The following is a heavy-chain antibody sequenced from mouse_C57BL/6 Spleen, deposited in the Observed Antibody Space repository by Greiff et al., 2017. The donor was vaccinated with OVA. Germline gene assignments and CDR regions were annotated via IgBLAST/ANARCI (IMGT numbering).Heavy chain of an antibody. V-gene: IGHV1-59*01. CDR2: IDPSDSYT. CDR3: ARSVITTVDWYFDV. J-gene: IGHJ1*03. CDR1: GYTFTSYW. Sequence: VQLQQPGAELVRPGTSVKLSCKASGYTFTSYWMHWVKQRPGQGLEWIGVIDPSDSYTNYNQKFKGKATLTVDTSSSTAYMQLSSLTSEDSAVYYCARSVITTVDWYFDVWGTGTTVTVSS. D-gene: IGHD1-1*01.